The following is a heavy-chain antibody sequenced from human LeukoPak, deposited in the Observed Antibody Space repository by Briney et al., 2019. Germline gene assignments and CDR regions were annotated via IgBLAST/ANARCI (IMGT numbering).Heavy chain of an antibody. Sequence: SETLSLTCTVSGGSISNYYWSWIRRPPGKGLEWIGYTYYSGYTNYNPSLKSRVTISVDTSKNQFSLKLSSVTAADTAVYYCARNDASGSYYNVAFDIWGQGTMVTVSS. CDR1: GGSISNYY. CDR3: ARNDASGSYYNVAFDI. D-gene: IGHD3-10*01. CDR2: TYYSGYT. V-gene: IGHV4-59*01. J-gene: IGHJ3*02.